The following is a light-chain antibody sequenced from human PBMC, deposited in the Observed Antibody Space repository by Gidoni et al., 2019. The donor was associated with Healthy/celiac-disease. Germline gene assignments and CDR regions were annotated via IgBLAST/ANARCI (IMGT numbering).Light chain of an antibody. CDR3: LQYNNWPRT. Sequence: EIVMTQSPATLSVSPGERATLSCRASQSVSSNLAWYQQKPGQAPRLLIYGASSGSGTEFTLTISSLQSEDFAVYYCLQYNNWPRTFGQGTKVEIK. CDR2: GAS. CDR1: QSVSSN. J-gene: IGKJ1*01. V-gene: IGKV3-15*01.